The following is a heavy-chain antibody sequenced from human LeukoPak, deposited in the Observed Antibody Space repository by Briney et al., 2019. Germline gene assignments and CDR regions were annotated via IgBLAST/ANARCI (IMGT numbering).Heavy chain of an antibody. CDR3: ARDYCSGPTCYPLDL. Sequence: GGSLRLSCAASGFGFSGVSMNWVRQAPGKGLEWVFSISRRSDFIFYADSVKGRFTVSRDNAKNSLFLQLNSLRAEDTALYYCARDYCSGPTCYPLDLWGQGTLVSVSS. CDR2: ISRRSDFI. CDR1: GFGFSGVS. V-gene: IGHV3-21*01. D-gene: IGHD2-2*01. J-gene: IGHJ4*02.